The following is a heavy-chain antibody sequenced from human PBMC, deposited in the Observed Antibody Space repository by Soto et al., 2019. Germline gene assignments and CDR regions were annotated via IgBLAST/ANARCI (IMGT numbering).Heavy chain of an antibody. CDR1: GFTFSSYS. Sequence: EVQLVESGGGLVQPGGSLRLSCAASGFTFSSYSMNWVRQAPGKGLEWVSYISSSSSTIYYADSVKGRFTISRDNAKNTLYLQMNSVRDDATTVYYWARARASSGWYYSYYGMDVWGQGTTVTVSS. D-gene: IGHD6-19*01. CDR3: ARARASSGWYYSYYGMDV. V-gene: IGHV3-48*02. J-gene: IGHJ6*02. CDR2: ISSSSSTI.